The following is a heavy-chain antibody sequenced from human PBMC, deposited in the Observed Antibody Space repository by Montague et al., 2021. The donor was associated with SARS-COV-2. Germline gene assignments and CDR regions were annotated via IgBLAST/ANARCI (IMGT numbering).Heavy chain of an antibody. CDR2: IYYSGST. CDR3: ARHAASTIFGVVIIPTGMDV. Sequence: SETLSLTCTVSGGSTSSYYWSWIRQPPGKGLEWIGYIYYSGSTSYNPSLKSRVTISVDTSKNQFSLKLSSVTAADTAVYYCARHAASTIFGVVIIPTGMDVWGQGTTVTVSS. J-gene: IGHJ6*02. D-gene: IGHD3-3*01. V-gene: IGHV4-59*08. CDR1: GGSTSSYY.